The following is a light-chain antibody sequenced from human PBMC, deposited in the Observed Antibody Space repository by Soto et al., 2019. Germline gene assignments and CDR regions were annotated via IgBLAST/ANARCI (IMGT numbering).Light chain of an antibody. CDR3: QQYGSSPDT. V-gene: IGKV3-20*01. Sequence: EIVLTQSPGTLSLSPGEGATLSCRASQSVSSSYLAWYQQKPGQAPRLLIYGASGRATGIPDRFSGSGSGTDFPLTISSLEPDDFAVYYCQQYGSSPDTFGQGTKLEIK. CDR2: GAS. J-gene: IGKJ2*01. CDR1: QSVSSSY.